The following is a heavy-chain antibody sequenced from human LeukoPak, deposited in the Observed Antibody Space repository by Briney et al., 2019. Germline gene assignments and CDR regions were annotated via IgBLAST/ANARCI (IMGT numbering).Heavy chain of an antibody. V-gene: IGHV4-34*01. CDR1: GGSFSGYY. Sequence: PSETLSLTCAVYGGSFSGYYWSWIRQPPGKGLEWIGEINHSGSTNYNPSLKSRVTISVDTSKNQFSLKLSSVTAADTAVYYCARTSLIRKYYDFWSGYPHYFDYWGQGTLVTVSS. CDR2: INHSGST. CDR3: ARTSLIRKYYDFWSGYPHYFDY. D-gene: IGHD3-3*01. J-gene: IGHJ4*02.